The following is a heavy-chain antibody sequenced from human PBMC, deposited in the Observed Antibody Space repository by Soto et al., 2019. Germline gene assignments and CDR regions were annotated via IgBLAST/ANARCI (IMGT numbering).Heavy chain of an antibody. V-gene: IGHV4-28*03. Sequence: PSETLSLTCAVSGYSISSSNWWGWIRQPPGKGLEWIGYIYYSGNTYYNPSLKSRATISIDTSKNHFSLKMSSVTAADTAMYYCARDYRDQYFDPWGQGILVTVSS. CDR3: ARDYRDQYFDP. D-gene: IGHD2-2*01. CDR2: IYYSGNT. CDR1: GYSISSSNW. J-gene: IGHJ5*02.